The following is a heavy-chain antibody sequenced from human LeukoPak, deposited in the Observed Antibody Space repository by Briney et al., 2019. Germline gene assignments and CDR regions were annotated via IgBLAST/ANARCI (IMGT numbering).Heavy chain of an antibody. CDR3: ARTYNYGSGSYWFDP. J-gene: IGHJ5*02. D-gene: IGHD3-10*01. Sequence: SETLSLTCTVSGGSISSTTYYWDWIRQPPGKGLEWIGTIYYSGSTYYNPSLKSRVTISVDTSKNQFSLKLSSVTAADTAVYYCARTYNYGSGSYWFDPWGQGTLVTVSS. V-gene: IGHV4-39*07. CDR1: GGSISSTTYY. CDR2: IYYSGST.